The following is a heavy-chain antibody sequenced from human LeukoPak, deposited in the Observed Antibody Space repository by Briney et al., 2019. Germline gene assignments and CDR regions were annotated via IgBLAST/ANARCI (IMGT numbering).Heavy chain of an antibody. CDR2: IVVGSGNT. V-gene: IGHV1-58*02. J-gene: IGHJ6*02. Sequence: VASVNVSCKASGFTFTSSAMQWVRQARGQRLEWIGWIVVGSGNTNYAQKFQERVTITRDMSTSTAYMELSSLRSEDTAVYYCAAVYSGSYYYYGMDVWGQGTTVTVSS. D-gene: IGHD1-26*01. CDR3: AAVYSGSYYYYGMDV. CDR1: GFTFTSSA.